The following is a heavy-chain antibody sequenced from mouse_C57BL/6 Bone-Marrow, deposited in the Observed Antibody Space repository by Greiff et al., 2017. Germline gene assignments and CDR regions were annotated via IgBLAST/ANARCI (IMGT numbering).Heavy chain of an antibody. J-gene: IGHJ3*01. Sequence: VQLQQSGAELVRPGASVKLSCTASGFNIKDDYMHWVKQRPEQGLEWIGWIDPENGDTEYASKFQGKATLTADTSSNPAYLQLRSLTSEDPAVYYCTAITTVVAKEAWFAYWGQGTLVTVSA. CDR2: IDPENGDT. D-gene: IGHD1-1*01. CDR3: TAITTVVAKEAWFAY. V-gene: IGHV14-4*01. CDR1: GFNIKDDY.